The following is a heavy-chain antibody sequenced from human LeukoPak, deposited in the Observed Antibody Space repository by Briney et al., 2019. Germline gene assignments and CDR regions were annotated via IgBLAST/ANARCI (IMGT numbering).Heavy chain of an antibody. V-gene: IGHV4-39*07. D-gene: IGHD6-13*01. J-gene: IGHJ6*02. CDR2: INHSGST. CDR1: GGSISSSSYY. Sequence: SETLSLTCTVSGGSISSSSYYWSWIRQPPGKGLEWIGEINHSGSTNYNPSLKSRVTISVDTSKNQFSLKLSSVTAADTAVYYCARGGSSWDYYYYGMDVWGQGTTVTVSS. CDR3: ARGGSSWDYYYYGMDV.